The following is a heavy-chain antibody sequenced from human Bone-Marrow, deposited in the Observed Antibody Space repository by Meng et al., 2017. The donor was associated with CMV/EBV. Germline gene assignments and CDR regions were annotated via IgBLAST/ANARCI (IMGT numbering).Heavy chain of an antibody. Sequence: SETLSLTCTVSGGSISSSSYYWGWIRQPPGKGLEWIGSIYYSGSTYYNPSLKSRVTISVDTSKNQFSLKLSSVTAADTAVYYCARDVVEMATCDHWGQGTLVTVSS. V-gene: IGHV4-39*01. CDR2: IYYSGST. D-gene: IGHD5-24*01. CDR3: ARDVVEMATCDH. J-gene: IGHJ4*02. CDR1: GGSISSSSYY.